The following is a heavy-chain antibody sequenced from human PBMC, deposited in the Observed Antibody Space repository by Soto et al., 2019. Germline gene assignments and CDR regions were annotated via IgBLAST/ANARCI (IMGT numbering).Heavy chain of an antibody. CDR3: ARDSPIGSTFSGYDAIDY. CDR2: IIPLLDIT. D-gene: IGHD5-12*01. CDR1: GGAFTNDI. J-gene: IGHJ4*02. Sequence: QVQLVQSGAEVKKPGSSVKVSCKASGGAFTNDIITWVRQAPGQGRAWMGRIIPLLDITNYAQKFQGRVTITPDKSTSSAYMELNSLISEDTAVYYCARDSPIGSTFSGYDAIDYWGQGTLVTVSS. V-gene: IGHV1-69*08.